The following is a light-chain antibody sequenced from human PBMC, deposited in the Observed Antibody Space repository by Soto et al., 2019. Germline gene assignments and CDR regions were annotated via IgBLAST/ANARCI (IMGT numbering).Light chain of an antibody. V-gene: IGLV2-14*03. CDR3: CSFTSATGTTPYV. J-gene: IGLJ1*01. CDR2: DVS. Sequence: QSALTQPASVSGSPGQSITISCTGTNSDVGAYNYVSWYQQHPGKAPKLIIFDVSNRPSGVSDRFSGSKSGNTASLTVSGLQAEDEGDYYCCSFTSATGTTPYVFGTGTKVTVL. CDR1: NSDVGAYNY.